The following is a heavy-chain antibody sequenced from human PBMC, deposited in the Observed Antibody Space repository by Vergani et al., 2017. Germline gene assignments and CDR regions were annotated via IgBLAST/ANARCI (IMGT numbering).Heavy chain of an antibody. J-gene: IGHJ6*02. CDR3: AKDANHDYGVYYYYYYGMDG. CDR1: GFTFSSYG. CDR2: ISYDGSNK. D-gene: IGHD4-17*01. Sequence: QVQLVESGGGVVQPGRSLRLSCAASGFTFSSYGMHWVRQAPGKGLEWVAVISYDGSNKYYADSVKGRFTISRDNSKNTLYLQMNSLRAEDTAVYYCAKDANHDYGVYYYYYYGMDGWGQGTTVTVSS. V-gene: IGHV3-30*18.